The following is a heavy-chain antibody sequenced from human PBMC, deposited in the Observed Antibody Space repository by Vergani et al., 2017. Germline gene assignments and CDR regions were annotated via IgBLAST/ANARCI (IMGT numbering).Heavy chain of an antibody. CDR3: AKDPKPRIAAAGTGWFDP. CDR2: ISSSSSYI. D-gene: IGHD6-13*01. J-gene: IGHJ5*02. CDR1: GFTFSSYS. Sequence: EVQLVESGGGLVKPGGSLRLSCAASGFTFSSYSMNWVRQAPGKGLEWVSSISSSSSYIYYADSVKGRFTISRDNAKNSLYLQMNSLRAEDTAVYYCAKDPKPRIAAAGTGWFDPWGQGTLVTVSS. V-gene: IGHV3-21*01.